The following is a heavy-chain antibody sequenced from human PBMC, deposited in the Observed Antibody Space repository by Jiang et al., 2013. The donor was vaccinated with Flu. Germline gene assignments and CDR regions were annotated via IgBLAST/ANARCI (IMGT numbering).Heavy chain of an antibody. CDR3: AKLQWFGAPIDV. D-gene: IGHD3-10*01. J-gene: IGHJ6*02. CDR2: ISYDGTNK. Sequence: QLLESGGGVVQPGRSLRLSCAASGFTFSTYGIHWVRQAPGKGLEWVAVISYDGTNKNYADSVKGRFTISRDNSKNTVYLQMNSLRPEDTAMYYCAKLQWFGAPIDVWGQGTTVTVSS. CDR1: GFTFSTYG. V-gene: IGHV3-30*18.